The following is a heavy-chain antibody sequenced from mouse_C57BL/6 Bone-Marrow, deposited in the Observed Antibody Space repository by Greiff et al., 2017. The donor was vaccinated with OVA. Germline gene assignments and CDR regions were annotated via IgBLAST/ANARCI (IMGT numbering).Heavy chain of an antibody. CDR1: GFTFSDYY. D-gene: IGHD1-1*01. V-gene: IGHV5-12*01. CDR3: ARDYGSFPFAY. J-gene: IGHJ3*01. CDR2: ISNGGGST. Sequence: EVQLVESGGGLVQPGGSLKLSCAASGFTFSDYYMYWVRQTPEKRLEWVAYISNGGGSTYYPDTVKGRFTISRDNAKNTLYLQMSRLKSEDTAMYYCARDYGSFPFAYWGQGTLVTVSA.